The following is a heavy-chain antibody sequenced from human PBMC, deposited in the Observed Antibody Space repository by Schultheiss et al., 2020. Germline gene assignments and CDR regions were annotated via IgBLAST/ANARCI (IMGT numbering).Heavy chain of an antibody. Sequence: SETLSLTCSVSGGSINSGGYSWSWIRQPPGKGLEWIGSIYYSGSTNYNPSLKSRVTISVDTSKNQLSLKVSSVTAADTAVYYCARDRVKLTYYYYMDVWGKGTTVTVSS. D-gene: IGHD4/OR15-4a*01. CDR1: GGSINSGGYS. CDR3: ARDRVKLTYYYYMDV. V-gene: IGHV4-39*07. J-gene: IGHJ6*03. CDR2: IYYSGST.